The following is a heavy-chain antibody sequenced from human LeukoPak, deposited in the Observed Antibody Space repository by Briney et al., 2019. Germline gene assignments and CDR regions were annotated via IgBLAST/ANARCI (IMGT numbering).Heavy chain of an antibody. Sequence: PGGSLRLSCTASGFTFSTYWMHWVHQAPGKGLVWVSLINSDGSYTDFADSVKGRFTISRDNAQSTLYLQMNSLRVEDTAVYYCATELRESGASSRNAFDIWGQGTVVSVSS. J-gene: IGHJ3*02. CDR1: GFTFSTYW. D-gene: IGHD2-15*01. CDR2: INSDGSYT. V-gene: IGHV3-74*01. CDR3: ATELRESGASSRNAFDI.